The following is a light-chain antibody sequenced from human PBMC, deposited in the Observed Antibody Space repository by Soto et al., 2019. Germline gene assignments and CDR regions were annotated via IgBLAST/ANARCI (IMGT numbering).Light chain of an antibody. CDR1: SSDVGGYNY. Sequence: QSVLTQPPSASGSPGQSVTISCTGTSSDVGGYNYVSWCQQHPGKAPKLMIYEVTKRPSGVPDRFPGSKSGNTASLTVSGLQAEDEADYYCSSYSGSNKLLFGGGTKVTVL. V-gene: IGLV2-8*01. CDR3: SSYSGSNKLL. J-gene: IGLJ2*01. CDR2: EVT.